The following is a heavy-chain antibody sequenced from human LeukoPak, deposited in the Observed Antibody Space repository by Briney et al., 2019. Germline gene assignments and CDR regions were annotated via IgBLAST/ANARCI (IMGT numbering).Heavy chain of an antibody. CDR1: GFTVSSNY. CDR3: ASRGGYSRKPNFDY. Sequence: PGGSLRLSCAASGFTVSSNYMSWVRQAPGKGLEWGSVIYSGGSTYYADSVKGRFTISRDNSKNTLYLQMNSLRAEDTAVYYCASRGGYSRKPNFDYWGQGTLVTVSS. J-gene: IGHJ4*02. V-gene: IGHV3-66*01. D-gene: IGHD6-13*01. CDR2: IYSGGST.